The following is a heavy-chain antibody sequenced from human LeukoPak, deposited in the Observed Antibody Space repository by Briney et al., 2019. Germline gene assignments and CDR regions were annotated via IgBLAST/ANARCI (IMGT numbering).Heavy chain of an antibody. D-gene: IGHD2-2*01. V-gene: IGHV1-18*04. Sequence: ASVKVSCKASGYTFTSYGISWVRQAPGQGLEWMGWISAYNGNTNYAQKLQGRVTVTTDTSTSTAYMELRSLRSDDTAVYYCARLDCSSTSCYVRNPDYWGQGTLVTVSS. CDR1: GYTFTSYG. J-gene: IGHJ4*02. CDR2: ISAYNGNT. CDR3: ARLDCSSTSCYVRNPDY.